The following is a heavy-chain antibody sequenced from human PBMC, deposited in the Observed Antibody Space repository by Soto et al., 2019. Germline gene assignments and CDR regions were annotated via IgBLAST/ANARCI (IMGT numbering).Heavy chain of an antibody. CDR1: GESISSSSYY. CDR3: ARQRTTVVTQAYFDH. V-gene: IGHV4-39*01. CDR2: IYYSGRT. D-gene: IGHD2-21*02. Sequence: SETLSLTCIVSGESISSSSYYWGWIRQPTGEGLEWIGSIYYSGRTYYNPSFKSRVTISIDTSKNQFSLKLSSVTATDTAVYYCARQRTTVVTQAYFDHWGQGALVTVSS. J-gene: IGHJ4*02.